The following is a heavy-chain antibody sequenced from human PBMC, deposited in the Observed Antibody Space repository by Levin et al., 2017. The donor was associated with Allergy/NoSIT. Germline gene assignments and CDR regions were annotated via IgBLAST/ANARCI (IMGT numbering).Heavy chain of an antibody. V-gene: IGHV1-18*01. Sequence: GESLKISCKASGYTFTSYGISWVRQAPGQGLEWMGWISAYNGNTNYAQKLQGRVTMTTDTSTSTAYMELRSLRSDDTAVYYCARDLLGNYDILTGYVGAHPPYGMDVWGQGTTVTVSS. CDR2: ISAYNGNT. CDR1: GYTFTSYG. D-gene: IGHD3-9*01. J-gene: IGHJ6*02. CDR3: ARDLLGNYDILTGYVGAHPPYGMDV.